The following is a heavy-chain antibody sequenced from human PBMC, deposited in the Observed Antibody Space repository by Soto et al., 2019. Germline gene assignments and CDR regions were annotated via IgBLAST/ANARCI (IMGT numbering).Heavy chain of an antibody. J-gene: IGHJ6*03. D-gene: IGHD5-18*01. CDR2: TRNKANSYTT. CDR1: GFTFSDHY. V-gene: IGHV3-72*01. CDR3: AREGSNVDTAMGRVIYYYYMDV. Sequence: GGSLRLSCAASGFTFSDHYMDWVRQAPGKGLEWVGRTRNKANSYTTEYAASVKGRFTISRDDSKNSLYLQMNSLKTEDTAVYYCAREGSNVDTAMGRVIYYYYMDVWGKGTTVTVSS.